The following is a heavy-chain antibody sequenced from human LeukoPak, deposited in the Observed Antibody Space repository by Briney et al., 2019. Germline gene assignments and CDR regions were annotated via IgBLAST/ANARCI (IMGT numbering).Heavy chain of an antibody. D-gene: IGHD4-17*01. CDR3: ARLGISDYGDYIGMDV. CDR1: GGSISSYY. J-gene: IGHJ6*02. Sequence: SETLSLTCTVSGGSISSYYWSWIRQPPGKGLEWIGYIHYSGSTNYNPSLKSRVTISVDTSKNQFSLKLSSVTAADTAVYYCARLGISDYGDYIGMDVWGQGTTVTVSS. V-gene: IGHV4-59*01. CDR2: IHYSGST.